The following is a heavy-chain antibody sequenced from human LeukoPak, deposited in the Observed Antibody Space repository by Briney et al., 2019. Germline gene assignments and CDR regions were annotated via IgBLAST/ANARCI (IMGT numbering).Heavy chain of an antibody. CDR3: ANLPLYSSSSGADY. V-gene: IGHV3-30-3*01. D-gene: IGHD6-6*01. Sequence: GGSLRLSCAASGFTFSSYAMHWVRQAPGKGLEWVAVISYDGSNKYYADSVKGRFTISRDNSKNTLYLQMNSLRAEDTAVYYCANLPLYSSSSGADYWGQGTLVTVSS. CDR1: GFTFSSYA. CDR2: ISYDGSNK. J-gene: IGHJ4*02.